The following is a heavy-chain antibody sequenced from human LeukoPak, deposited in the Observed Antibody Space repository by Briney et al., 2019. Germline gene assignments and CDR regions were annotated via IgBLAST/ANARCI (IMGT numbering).Heavy chain of an antibody. V-gene: IGHV4-31*03. J-gene: IGHJ4*02. D-gene: IGHD3-22*01. CDR1: GGSISSGGYY. CDR2: IYYSGST. Sequence: PSETLSLTCTVSGGSISSGGYYWSWIRQHPGKGLEWIGYIYYSGSTYYNPSLKSRVTMSVDTSKNQFSLKLSSVTAADTAVYYCARVRSSGYYYVPADFDYWGQGTLVTVSS. CDR3: ARVRSSGYYYVPADFDY.